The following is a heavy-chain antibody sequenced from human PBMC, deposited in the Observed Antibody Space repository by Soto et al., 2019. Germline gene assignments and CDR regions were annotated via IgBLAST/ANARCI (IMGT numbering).Heavy chain of an antibody. CDR1: GFTFSSYA. CDR3: AKRSSSSTFAY. Sequence: GGSLRLSCAASGFTFSSYAMSWVRQPPGKGLEWVSVISGSDDSTYYADSVKGRFTISRDNSKNTLYLQMNSLRAEDTAVYYCAKRSSSSTFAYWGQGTLVTGSS. J-gene: IGHJ4*01. D-gene: IGHD6-6*01. V-gene: IGHV3-23*01. CDR2: ISGSDDST.